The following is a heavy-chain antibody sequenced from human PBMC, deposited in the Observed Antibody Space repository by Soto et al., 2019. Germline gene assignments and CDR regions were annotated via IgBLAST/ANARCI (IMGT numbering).Heavy chain of an antibody. CDR1: RYIFTNYG. CDR3: AIALTGYGMDV. CDR2: ITTYNGNT. Sequence: QVQLVQSGVEVREPGASVKVSCKAVRYIFTNYGVSWVRQAPGQGLEWMGWITTYNGNTEYAQKFQGRVTMHADASASTAYMELGSLRSDDTAIYYCAIALTGYGMDVWGQGTPVTVSS. V-gene: IGHV1-18*01. J-gene: IGHJ6*02.